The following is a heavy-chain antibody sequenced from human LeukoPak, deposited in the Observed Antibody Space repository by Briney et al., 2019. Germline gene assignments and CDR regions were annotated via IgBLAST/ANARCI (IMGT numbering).Heavy chain of an antibody. J-gene: IGHJ4*02. CDR1: GGSFSGYY. CDR2: INHSGST. D-gene: IGHD3-22*01. CDR3: ATYVSSGNFDY. V-gene: IGHV4-34*01. Sequence: PSETLSLTCAVYGGSFSGYYWSWIRQPPGKGLEWIGEINHSGSTNYNPSLKSRVTISVDTSKNQFSLKLSSVTAADTAVYYCATYVSSGNFDYWGQGTLVTVSS.